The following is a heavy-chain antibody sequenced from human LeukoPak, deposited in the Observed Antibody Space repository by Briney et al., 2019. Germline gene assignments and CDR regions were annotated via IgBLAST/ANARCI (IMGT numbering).Heavy chain of an antibody. D-gene: IGHD5-18*01. CDR3: ARGSGTRGYSYGKHWYFDL. CDR1: GGSFSGYY. V-gene: IGHV4-34*01. J-gene: IGHJ2*01. Sequence: SETLSLTCAVYGGSFSGYYWSWIRQPPGKGLEWIGEINHSGSTNYNPSLKSRVTISVDTSKNQFSLKLSSVTAADTAVYYCARGSGTRGYSYGKHWYFDLWGRGTLVTVSS. CDR2: INHSGST.